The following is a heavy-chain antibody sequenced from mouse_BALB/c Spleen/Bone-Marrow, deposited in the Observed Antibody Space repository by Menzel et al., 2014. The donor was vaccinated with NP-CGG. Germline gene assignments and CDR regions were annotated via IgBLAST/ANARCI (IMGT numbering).Heavy chain of an antibody. CDR3: ARYYYGRSVFAY. CDR1: GFNIKDTY. V-gene: IGHV14-3*02. D-gene: IGHD1-1*01. J-gene: IGHJ3*01. Sequence: EVQLQQSGAELAKPGASVKLSCTASGFNIKDTYMYWVKQRPEQGLVWIGRIDPANGNIKYDPKFQDKAIITADTSSNTDCLQLSSPTSEDTAVYCCARYYYGRSVFAYWGQGTLVTVSA. CDR2: IDPANGNI.